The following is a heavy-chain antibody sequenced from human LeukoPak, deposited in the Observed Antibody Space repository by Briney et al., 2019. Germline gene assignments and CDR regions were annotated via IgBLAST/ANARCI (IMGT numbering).Heavy chain of an antibody. Sequence: SETLSLTCTVSGGSISSGGYYWSWIRQHPGKGLEWIGYIYYSGSTYYNPSLKSRVTISLDTSTTQFSLRLSSVTAADTAVYYCARGPPQDYCITTNCYFVFDSWGQGTLVTVSS. D-gene: IGHD2-2*01. V-gene: IGHV4-31*03. CDR3: ARGPPQDYCITTNCYFVFDS. J-gene: IGHJ4*02. CDR1: GGSISSGGYY. CDR2: IYYSGST.